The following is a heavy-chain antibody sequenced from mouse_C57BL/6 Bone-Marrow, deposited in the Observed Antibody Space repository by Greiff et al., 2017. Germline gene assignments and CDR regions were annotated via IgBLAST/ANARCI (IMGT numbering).Heavy chain of an antibody. D-gene: IGHD1-1*01. J-gene: IGHJ3*01. CDR1: GYTFTSYG. Sequence: QVQLQQSGAELARPGASVKLSCKASGYTFTSYGISWVKQRTGQGLEGIGEFYPRSGNTYYNEKSKGKATLTADKPYSNASFDLRSLTSEDSAATLCARPHYGSVLVYWGQGTLVTVSA. CDR3: ARPHYGSVLVY. V-gene: IGHV1-81*01. CDR2: FYPRSGNT.